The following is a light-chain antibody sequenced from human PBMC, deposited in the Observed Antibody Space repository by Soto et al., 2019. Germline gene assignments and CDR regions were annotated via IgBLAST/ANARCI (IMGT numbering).Light chain of an antibody. CDR3: SSYTSSSTLGV. J-gene: IGLJ3*02. CDR2: EVS. V-gene: IGLV2-14*01. Sequence: QSALTQPASVSGSPGQSITISCTGTSSDVGGYNYVSWYQQHPGKAPKLMIYEVSNRPSGVSNRFSGSKSGNTASLTISGLQAEVEADYYCSSYTSSSTLGVFGGGTQLTVL. CDR1: SSDVGGYNY.